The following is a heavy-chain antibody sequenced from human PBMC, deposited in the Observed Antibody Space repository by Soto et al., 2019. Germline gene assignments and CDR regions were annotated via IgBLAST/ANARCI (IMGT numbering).Heavy chain of an antibody. CDR3: AREAMGLGGMDV. J-gene: IGHJ6*02. CDR2: INPNSGGT. CDR1: GYTFTGYY. Sequence: ASVKVSCKDSGYTFTGYYMHWVRQAPGQGLEWMGWINPNSGGTNYAQKFQGRVTMTRDTSISTAYMELSRLRSDDTAVYYCAREAMGLGGMDVWGQGTTVTVSS. D-gene: IGHD5-18*01. V-gene: IGHV1-2*02.